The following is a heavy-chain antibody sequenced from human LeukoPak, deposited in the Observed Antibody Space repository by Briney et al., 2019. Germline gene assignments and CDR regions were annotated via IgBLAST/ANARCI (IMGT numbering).Heavy chain of an antibody. Sequence: GASVKVSCKASGYTFTGYYMHWVRQAPGQGLEWMGWINPNSGGTNYAQKFQGRVTMTRDTSISTAYMELSRLRSDDTAVYYCARDWGDGYSYYYYMDVWGKGTTVTVSS. CDR2: INPNSGGT. J-gene: IGHJ6*03. CDR1: GYTFTGYY. CDR3: ARDWGDGYSYYYYMDV. V-gene: IGHV1-2*02. D-gene: IGHD5-24*01.